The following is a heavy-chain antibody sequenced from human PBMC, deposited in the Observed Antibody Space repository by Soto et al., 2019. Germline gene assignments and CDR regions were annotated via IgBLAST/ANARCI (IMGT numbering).Heavy chain of an antibody. Sequence: EVQLLESGGGLVQPGGSLRLSCAASGFTFSGYAMSWLRQAPGKGLEWVSAISGSGGSTYYADSVKGRFTISRDNSIHTLSLQMNRLRADDTAVYFGVYSSSPFFYWGQGTLVTVSS. J-gene: IGHJ4*02. CDR3: VYSSSPFFY. V-gene: IGHV3-23*01. CDR1: GFTFSGYA. CDR2: ISGSGGST. D-gene: IGHD6-6*01.